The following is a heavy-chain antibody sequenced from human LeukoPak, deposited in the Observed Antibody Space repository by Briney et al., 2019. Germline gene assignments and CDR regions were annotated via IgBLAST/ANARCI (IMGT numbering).Heavy chain of an antibody. CDR3: ARSPLIVVVPAANYYYYYGMDV. CDR1: GGSISSGDYY. CDR2: IYYSGST. D-gene: IGHD2-2*01. V-gene: IGHV4-30-4*01. J-gene: IGHJ6*02. Sequence: SQTLSLTCTLSGGSISSGDYYWSCIRQPPGKGLEWMGYIYYSGSTYYNPSLKSRVTISVDTSKNQFSLKLSSVTAADTAVYYCARSPLIVVVPAANYYYYYGMDVWGQGTTVTVSS.